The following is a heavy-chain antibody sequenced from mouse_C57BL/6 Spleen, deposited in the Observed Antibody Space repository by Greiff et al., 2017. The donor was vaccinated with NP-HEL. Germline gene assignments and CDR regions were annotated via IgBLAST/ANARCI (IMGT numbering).Heavy chain of an antibody. CDR3: ANYYGSRGGFAY. J-gene: IGHJ3*01. V-gene: IGHV1-61*01. CDR2: IYPSDSET. D-gene: IGHD1-1*01. Sequence: QVQLQQPGAELVRPGSSVKLSCKASGYTFTSYWMDWVKQGPGQGLEWIGNIYPSDSETHYNQKFKDKATLTVDKSSSTAYMQLSSLTSEDSAVYYCANYYGSRGGFAYWGQGTLVTVSA. CDR1: GYTFTSYW.